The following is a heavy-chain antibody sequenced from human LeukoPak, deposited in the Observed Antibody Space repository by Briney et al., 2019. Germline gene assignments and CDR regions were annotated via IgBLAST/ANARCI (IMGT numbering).Heavy chain of an antibody. CDR2: ISGSGGST. V-gene: IGHV3-23*01. D-gene: IGHD3-3*01. CDR3: AKQTFWSGYYHFDY. J-gene: IGHJ4*02. CDR1: GFTFSSYA. Sequence: GGSLRLSCAASGFTFSSYAMSWVRQAPGKGLEWVSAISGSGGSTYYADSVEGRFTISRDNSKNTLYLQMNSLRAEDTAVYYCAKQTFWSGYYHFDYWGQGTLVTVSS.